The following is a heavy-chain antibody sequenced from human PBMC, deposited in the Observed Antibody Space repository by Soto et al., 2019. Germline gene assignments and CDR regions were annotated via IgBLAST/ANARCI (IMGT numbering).Heavy chain of an antibody. Sequence: QVQLQESGPGLVKPSGTLSLTCAVSGGSISSSNWWSWVRQPPGKGLEWIGEIYHSGSTNSNPSLKRRVTISLDMSKIQFSLNLSSVTAADTAVYYCARMQLVRVLGYYYAMDVWGQGTTVTVSS. V-gene: IGHV4-4*02. J-gene: IGHJ6*02. D-gene: IGHD3-16*01. CDR3: ARMQLVRVLGYYYAMDV. CDR1: GGSISSSNW. CDR2: IYHSGST.